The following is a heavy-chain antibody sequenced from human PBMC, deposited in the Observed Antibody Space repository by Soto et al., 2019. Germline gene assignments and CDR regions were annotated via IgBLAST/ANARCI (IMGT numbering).Heavy chain of an antibody. V-gene: IGHV4-34*01. CDR3: ARMAAVDYGDSRGLGGWFDP. J-gene: IGHJ5*02. D-gene: IGHD4-17*01. CDR2: INHSGST. Sequence: QVQLQQWGAGLLKPSETLSLTCAVYGGSFSGYYWSWIRQPPGKGLEWIGEINHSGSTNYNPSLKSRVTISVDTSKNQFSLKLSSVTAADTAVYYCARMAAVDYGDSRGLGGWFDPWGQGTLVTVSS. CDR1: GGSFSGYY.